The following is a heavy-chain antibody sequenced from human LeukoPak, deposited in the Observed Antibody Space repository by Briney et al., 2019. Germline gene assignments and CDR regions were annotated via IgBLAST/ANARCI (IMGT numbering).Heavy chain of an antibody. Sequence: ASVKVFCKASGYTFSGSYIHWVRQAPGQGLEWMGRINPKSGDTNYAQNFQGRVTMTRDTSITTAYMELSSLTSADTAVYFCARSAEHCNNGVCFTDYYMDVWGKGTTVTVSS. D-gene: IGHD2-8*01. CDR2: INPKSGDT. CDR1: GYTFSGSY. CDR3: ARSAEHCNNGVCFTDYYMDV. V-gene: IGHV1-2*06. J-gene: IGHJ6*03.